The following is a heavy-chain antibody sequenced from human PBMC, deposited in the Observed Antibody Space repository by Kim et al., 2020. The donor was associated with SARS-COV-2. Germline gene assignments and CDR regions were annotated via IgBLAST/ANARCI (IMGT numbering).Heavy chain of an antibody. J-gene: IGHJ6*02. CDR2: IGGSGGST. D-gene: IGHD3-10*01. Sequence: GGSLRLSCAASGFTFSSYAMSWVRQAPGKGLEWVSAIGGSGGSTYYADSVKGRFTISRDNSKNTLYLQMNSLRAEDTAVYYCAKALQPAYYYGSGSYLPRNYYGMDVWGQGTTVTVSS. CDR3: AKALQPAYYYGSGSYLPRNYYGMDV. V-gene: IGHV3-23*01. CDR1: GFTFSSYA.